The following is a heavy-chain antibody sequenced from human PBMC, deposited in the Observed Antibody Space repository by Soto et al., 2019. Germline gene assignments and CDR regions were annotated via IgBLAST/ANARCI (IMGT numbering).Heavy chain of an antibody. CDR3: ARGGGFVLRYFDWLLSAPFPFDY. CDR2: IYHSGST. Sequence: SETLSLTCVVSGNSISTTNWWSWVRQSPGKGLEWIGEIYHSGSTNYNPSLKSRVTISVDTSKNQFSLKLSSVTAADTAVYYCARGGGFVLRYFDWLLSAPFPFDYWGQGTLVTVSS. CDR1: GNSISTTNW. D-gene: IGHD3-9*01. V-gene: IGHV4-4*02. J-gene: IGHJ4*02.